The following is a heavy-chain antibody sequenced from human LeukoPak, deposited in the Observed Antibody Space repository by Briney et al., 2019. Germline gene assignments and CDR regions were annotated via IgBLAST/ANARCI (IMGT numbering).Heavy chain of an antibody. CDR1: GFTFSSYS. D-gene: IGHD5-12*01. Sequence: GGSLRLSCAASGFTFSSYSMNWVRQAPGKGLEWVSSISSSSSYIYYADSVKGRFTISRDNAKNSLYLQMNSLRAKDTAVYYCARRGYSGYDSWFAPWGQGTLVTVSS. CDR3: ARRGYSGYDSWFAP. V-gene: IGHV3-21*01. J-gene: IGHJ5*02. CDR2: ISSSSSYI.